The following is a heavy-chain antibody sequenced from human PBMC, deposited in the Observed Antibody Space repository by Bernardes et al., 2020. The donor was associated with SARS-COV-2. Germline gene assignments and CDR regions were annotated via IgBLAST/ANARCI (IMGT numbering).Heavy chain of an antibody. CDR1: GASITDYY. Sequence: SETLSLTCTVSGASITDYYWSWIRQPPGKGLEWFGHVFHSGGANYNPSFESRVSMSIDTSKSQLSLNLTSVTSADTAVYYCARFTMIDRFDSWGPGILVTVSS. V-gene: IGHV4-59*01. CDR3: ARFTMIDRFDS. J-gene: IGHJ4*02. CDR2: VFHSGGA. D-gene: IGHD3-22*01.